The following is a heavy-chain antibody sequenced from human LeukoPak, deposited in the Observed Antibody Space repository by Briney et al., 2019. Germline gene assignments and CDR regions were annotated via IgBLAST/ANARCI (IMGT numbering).Heavy chain of an antibody. Sequence: SVKVSCRASGGTFSSYAISWVRQAPGQGLEWMGRIIPILGIANYAQKFQGRVTITADKSTSTAYMELSSLRSEDTAVYFCARDHEYSGSYPDYWGQGTLVTVSS. D-gene: IGHD1-26*01. CDR2: IIPILGIA. CDR3: ARDHEYSGSYPDY. V-gene: IGHV1-69*04. CDR1: GGTFSSYA. J-gene: IGHJ4*02.